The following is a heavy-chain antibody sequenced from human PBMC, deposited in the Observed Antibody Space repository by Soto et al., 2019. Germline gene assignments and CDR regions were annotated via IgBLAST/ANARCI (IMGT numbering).Heavy chain of an antibody. V-gene: IGHV3-33*01. CDR2: IWYDGSNK. CDR1: GFTFSSYG. J-gene: IGHJ4*02. Sequence: GGSLRLSCAASGFTFSSYGMHWVRQAPGKGLEWVAVIWYDGSNKYYADSVKGRFTISRDNSKNTLYLQMNSLRAEDTAVYYCARDKPVGYCSGGSCTEDEFDYWGQGTLVTVSS. D-gene: IGHD2-15*01. CDR3: ARDKPVGYCSGGSCTEDEFDY.